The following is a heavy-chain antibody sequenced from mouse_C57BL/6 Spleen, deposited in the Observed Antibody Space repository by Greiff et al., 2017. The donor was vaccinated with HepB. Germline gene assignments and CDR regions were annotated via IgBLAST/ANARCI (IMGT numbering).Heavy chain of an antibody. J-gene: IGHJ4*01. V-gene: IGHV1-81*01. CDR3: ARWSYSNYFYAMDY. CDR2: IYPRSGNT. Sequence: QVQLQQSGAELARPGASVKLSCKASGFTFTSYGISWVKQRTGQGLEWIGEIYPRSGNTYYNEKFKGKATLTADKSSSTAYMELRSLTSEDSAVYLCARWSYSNYFYAMDYWGQGTSVTVSS. D-gene: IGHD2-5*01. CDR1: GFTFTSYG.